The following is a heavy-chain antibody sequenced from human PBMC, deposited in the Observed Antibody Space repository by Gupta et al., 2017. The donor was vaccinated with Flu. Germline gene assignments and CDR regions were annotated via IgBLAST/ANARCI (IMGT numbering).Heavy chain of an antibody. CDR2: INYSGTT. J-gene: IGHJ4*02. Sequence: AWLRQPPGKGLEWIGNINYSGTTSYNPALKSRLTIDEDMSKNKCALKMTSVTAADTAVYFCARSFTGDYFDSWGQGTLVSVSS. V-gene: IGHV4-39*01. D-gene: IGHD7-27*01. CDR3: ARSFTGDYFDS.